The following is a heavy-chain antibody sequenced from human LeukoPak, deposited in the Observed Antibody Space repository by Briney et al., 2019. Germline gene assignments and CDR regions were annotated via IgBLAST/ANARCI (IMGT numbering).Heavy chain of an antibody. CDR1: GYTFTNYG. V-gene: IGHV1-18*01. J-gene: IGHJ5*02. CDR2: ISAYNGNT. D-gene: IGHD6-13*01. Sequence: ASVKVSCNASGYTFTNYGISWVRQAPGQGLEWMGRISAYNGNTNYVQKLQGRVTMTTDTSTNTAYMELRSLGSDDTAVYYCARDVAFYGSSWHNWFDPWGQGTLVTVSS. CDR3: ARDVAFYGSSWHNWFDP.